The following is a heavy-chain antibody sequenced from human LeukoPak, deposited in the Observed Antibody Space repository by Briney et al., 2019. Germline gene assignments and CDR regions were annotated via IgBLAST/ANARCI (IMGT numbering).Heavy chain of an antibody. CDR1: GFIFTNYN. J-gene: IGHJ4*02. V-gene: IGHV3-21*01. CDR2: ISGGSTYI. Sequence: GGSLRLSCAASGFIFTNYNINWVRQAPGKGLEWVSSISGGSTYIYYADSVRGRFTISRDNAKNSVYLQMNSLRAEDTAVYYCAREFVYSSPAFDYWGQGTLVTVSS. CDR3: AREFVYSSPAFDY. D-gene: IGHD6-13*01.